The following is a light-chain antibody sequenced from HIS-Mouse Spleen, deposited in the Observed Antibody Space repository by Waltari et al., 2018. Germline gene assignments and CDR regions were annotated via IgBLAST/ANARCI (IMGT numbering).Light chain of an antibody. CDR3: SSYAGSNNYV. V-gene: IGLV2-8*01. Sequence: QSALTQPPSASGSPGQSVTIPCTGTSRDVGCSTYFSWYQQHPGKAPKLMIYEVSKRPSGVPDRFSGSKSGNTASLTVSGLQAEDEADYYCSSYAGSNNYVFGTGTKVTVL. J-gene: IGLJ1*01. CDR1: SRDVGCSTY. CDR2: EVS.